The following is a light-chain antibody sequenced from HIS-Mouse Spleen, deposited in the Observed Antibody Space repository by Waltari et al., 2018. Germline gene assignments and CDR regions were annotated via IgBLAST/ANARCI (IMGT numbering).Light chain of an antibody. V-gene: IGLV3-21*03. Sequence: SYVLTQPPSVSVAPGKTARITCGGNNMGSKSVHWYQQKPGQATVLVVYDDSDRPSGIPERFSGSNSGNTATLTISRVEAGDEADYYCQVWDSSSDHPYVFGTGTKVTVL. CDR3: QVWDSSSDHPYV. CDR1: NMGSKS. J-gene: IGLJ1*01. CDR2: DDS.